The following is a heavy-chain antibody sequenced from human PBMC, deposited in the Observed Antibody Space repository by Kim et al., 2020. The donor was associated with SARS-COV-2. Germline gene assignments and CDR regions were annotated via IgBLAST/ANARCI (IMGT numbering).Heavy chain of an antibody. CDR1: GGSISSGGYY. D-gene: IGHD1-26*01. J-gene: IGHJ6*02. CDR2: IYYSGST. V-gene: IGHV4-31*03. CDR3: ARGGAAYYYYGMDV. Sequence: SETLSLTCTVSGGSISSGGYYWTWIRQHPGKGLEWIGYIYYSGSTYYNPSLKSRVTISVDTSKNQFSLKLSSVTAADTAVYYCARGGAAYYYYGMDVWGQWTTVTVSS.